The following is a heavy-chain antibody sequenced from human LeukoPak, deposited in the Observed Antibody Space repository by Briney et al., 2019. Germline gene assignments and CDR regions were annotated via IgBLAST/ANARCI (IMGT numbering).Heavy chain of an antibody. CDR2: IDYSGST. J-gene: IGHJ4*02. CDR1: GDSSSNSIYY. CDR3: AREYTLYRSGWFLDY. D-gene: IGHD6-19*01. Sequence: PETLSLTCSVSGDSSSNSIYYWGWIRQPPGRGLEWIGTIDYSGSTYYNPSLKSRATISADMSKNQFCLKLSSVTAADTAVYYCAREYTLYRSGWFLDYWGQGTVVTVSS. V-gene: IGHV4-39*07.